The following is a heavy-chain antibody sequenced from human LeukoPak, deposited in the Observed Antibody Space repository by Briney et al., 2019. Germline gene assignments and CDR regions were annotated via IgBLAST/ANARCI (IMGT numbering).Heavy chain of an antibody. Sequence: GGSLRLSCAASGFTFSSFWMRWVRQAPGKGLEWVSSISGSGGRTHYADSVRGRFTISRDNSKNTLYLQMDSLRAEDTAVYYCATPPTVTRNYWGQGTLVTVSS. CDR3: ATPPTVTRNY. J-gene: IGHJ4*02. CDR1: GFTFSSFW. V-gene: IGHV3-23*01. CDR2: ISGSGGRT. D-gene: IGHD4-17*01.